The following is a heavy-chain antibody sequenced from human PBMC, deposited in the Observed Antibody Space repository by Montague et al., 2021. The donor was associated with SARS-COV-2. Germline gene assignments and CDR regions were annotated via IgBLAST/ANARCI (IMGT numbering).Heavy chain of an antibody. CDR1: GGSIRSCY. CDR2: VHYTGST. J-gene: IGHJ4*02. CDR3: ARAQNICFIANCVNYFDL. V-gene: IGHV4-59*01. Sequence: SETLSLTCEVSGGSIRSCYWSWIRQSPGKGLEWIGYVHYTGSTKYNPSLKTRVTLSLDMPKNHFSLRLNSVTAADTAVYYCARAQNICFIANCVNYFDLWGLGALVSVSS. D-gene: IGHD1-1*01.